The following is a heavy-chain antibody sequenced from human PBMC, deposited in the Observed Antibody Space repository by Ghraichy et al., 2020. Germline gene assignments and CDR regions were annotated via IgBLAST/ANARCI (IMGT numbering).Heavy chain of an antibody. CDR3: ARDHDDGGYYYEYLQN. V-gene: IGHV1-69*04. CDR2: NIPIYDMT. Sequence: SVKVSCKASGGTFKNLGFSWVRQAPGQGLEWMGRNIPIYDMTDYAPKFQGRLTFTADSSTSTAYMELSSLTSEDTAIYYCARDHDDGGYYYEYLQNWGQGTLVTVSS. J-gene: IGHJ1*01. CDR1: GGTFKNLG. D-gene: IGHD3-22*01.